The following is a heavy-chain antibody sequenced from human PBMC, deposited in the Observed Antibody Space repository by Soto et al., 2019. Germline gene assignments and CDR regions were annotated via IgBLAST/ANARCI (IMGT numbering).Heavy chain of an antibody. CDR1: GYTFTSSG. CDR2: ISTYNGNT. Sequence: ASVKVSCKTSGYTFTSSGISWVRRAPGQGLEWMGWISTYNGNTNYAQKFQGRVTMTTDTSTSTASMELRSLRSDDTAVYYCARDGFCSSTSCYTRVDYSYYYGIDVWGQGTTVPVSS. CDR3: ARDGFCSSTSCYTRVDYSYYYGIDV. J-gene: IGHJ6*02. V-gene: IGHV1-18*04. D-gene: IGHD2-2*02.